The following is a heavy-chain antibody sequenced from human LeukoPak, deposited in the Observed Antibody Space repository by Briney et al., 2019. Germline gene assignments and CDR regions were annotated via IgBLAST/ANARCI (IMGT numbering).Heavy chain of an antibody. CDR3: AKDPTHGWGFEN. D-gene: IGHD6-19*01. Sequence: GGSRSLSCATSGFTFSTYGMQWVRQAPGKGLEWVAFIQNDASKKYYADSVKGRFTISRDNSKNTLYLQLNSLRAEDTAVYYCAKDPTHGWGFENWGQRTLVTVSS. CDR2: IQNDASKK. CDR1: GFTFSTYG. V-gene: IGHV3-30*02. J-gene: IGHJ4*02.